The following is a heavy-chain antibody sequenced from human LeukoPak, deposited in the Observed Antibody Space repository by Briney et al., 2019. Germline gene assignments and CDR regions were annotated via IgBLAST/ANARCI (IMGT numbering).Heavy chain of an antibody. D-gene: IGHD3-9*01. Sequence: PSETLSLTCTVSGGSISSYYWSWIRQPPGKGLEWIGYSYYSWSTNYNPSLTSRVTISVDTSKNQFSLKLSSVTAADTAVHYCARGSINNFDYWGQGTLVTVSS. V-gene: IGHV4-59*01. J-gene: IGHJ4*02. CDR3: ARGSINNFDY. CDR1: GGSISSYY. CDR2: SYYSWST.